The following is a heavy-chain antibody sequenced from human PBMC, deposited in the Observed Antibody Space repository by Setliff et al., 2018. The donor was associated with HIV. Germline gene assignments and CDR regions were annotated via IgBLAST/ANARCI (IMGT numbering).Heavy chain of an antibody. D-gene: IGHD2-15*01. J-gene: IGHJ4*02. CDR3: VGRFGLVQIFYFDY. Sequence: SETLSLTCAVYGGSFSGYYWSWIRQPPGKGLEWIGEIIHSGSTNYNPSLKSRVTISVDTSKNQFSLKLSSATAADTAVYFCVGRFGLVQIFYFDYWGQGTLVTVSS. CDR2: IIHSGST. CDR1: GGSFSGYY. V-gene: IGHV4-34*12.